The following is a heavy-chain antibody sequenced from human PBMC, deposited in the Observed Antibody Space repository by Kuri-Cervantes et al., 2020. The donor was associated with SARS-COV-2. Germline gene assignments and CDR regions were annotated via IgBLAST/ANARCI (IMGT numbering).Heavy chain of an antibody. J-gene: IGHJ3*02. CDR2: IYYSGST. CDR3: ARHMAGAHDAFDI. Sequence: ESLKISCTVSGGSISSGSYYWGWIRQPPGKGLEWIGSIYYSGSTYYNPSLKSRVTISVDTSKNQFSLKLSSVTAADTAVYYCARHMAGAHDAFDIWGQGTMVTVSS. D-gene: IGHD6-19*01. V-gene: IGHV4-39*01. CDR1: GGSISSGSYY.